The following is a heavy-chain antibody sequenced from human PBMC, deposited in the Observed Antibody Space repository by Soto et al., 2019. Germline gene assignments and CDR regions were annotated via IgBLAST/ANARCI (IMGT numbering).Heavy chain of an antibody. CDR2: IIPILGIA. V-gene: IGHV1-69*04. J-gene: IGHJ4*02. CDR3: ARVDSSGYLDY. Sequence: SVKVSCKASGGTFSSYAISWVRQAPGQGLEWMGRIIPILGIANYAQKFQGRVTITADKSTSTAYMELSSLRSEDTAVYYCARVDSSGYLDYWGQGTLVTVSS. CDR1: GGTFSSYA. D-gene: IGHD3-22*01.